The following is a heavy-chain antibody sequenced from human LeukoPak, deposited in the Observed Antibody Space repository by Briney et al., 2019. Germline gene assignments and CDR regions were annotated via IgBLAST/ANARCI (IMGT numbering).Heavy chain of an antibody. CDR2: IYYSGST. Sequence: SETLSLTCTVSGGSISSSSYYWGWIRQPPGTGLEWIGSIYYSGSTYYNPSLKSRVTISVDTSKNQFSLKLSSVTAADTAVYYCARLIGIAVAGTVNWFDPWGQGTLVTVSS. CDR1: GGSISSSSYY. J-gene: IGHJ5*02. V-gene: IGHV4-39*01. CDR3: ARLIGIAVAGTVNWFDP. D-gene: IGHD6-19*01.